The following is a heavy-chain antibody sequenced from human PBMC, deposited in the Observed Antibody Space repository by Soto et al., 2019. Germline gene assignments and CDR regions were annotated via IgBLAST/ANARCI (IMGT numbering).Heavy chain of an antibody. CDR1: GGTFSSYA. D-gene: IGHD3-10*01. V-gene: IGHV1-69*01. J-gene: IGHJ4*02. CDR3: ARDLSTMVRGAAYYFDY. CDR2: IIPIFGTA. Sequence: QVQLVQSGAEVKKPGSSVKVSCKASGGTFSSYAISWVRQAPGQGLEWMGGIIPIFGTANYAQKFQGRVTITADESTSTGYMELSSLRSEDTAVYYCARDLSTMVRGAAYYFDYWGQGTLVTVSS.